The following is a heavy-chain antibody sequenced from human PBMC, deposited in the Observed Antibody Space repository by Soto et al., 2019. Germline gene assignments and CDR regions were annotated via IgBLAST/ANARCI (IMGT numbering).Heavy chain of an antibody. CDR2: IIPIFGTA. CDR1: GGTFSSYA. V-gene: IGHV1-69*06. D-gene: IGHD6-6*01. CDR3: ARMGIAARLRGRGYGMDV. J-gene: IGHJ6*02. Sequence: SVKVSFKASGGTFSSYAISWVRQAPGQGLEWMGGIIPIFGTANYAQKFQGRVTITADKSTSTAYMELSSLRSEDTAVYYCARMGIAARLRGRGYGMDVWGQGTTVTVSS.